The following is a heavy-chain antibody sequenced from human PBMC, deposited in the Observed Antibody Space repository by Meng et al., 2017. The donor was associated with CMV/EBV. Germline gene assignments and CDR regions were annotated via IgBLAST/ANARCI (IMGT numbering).Heavy chain of an antibody. CDR2: ISSSGSTI. J-gene: IGHJ3*02. CDR1: GFTFSSYE. Sequence: GESLKISCAASGFTFSSYEMNWVRQAPGKGLEWVSYISSSGSTIYYEDSVKGRFTISRDNAKNSLYLQMNSLRAEDTAVYYCARDCRVRFLEWSTPGCDAFDIWGQGTMVTVSS. CDR3: ARDCRVRFLEWSTPGCDAFDI. D-gene: IGHD3-3*01. V-gene: IGHV3-48*03.